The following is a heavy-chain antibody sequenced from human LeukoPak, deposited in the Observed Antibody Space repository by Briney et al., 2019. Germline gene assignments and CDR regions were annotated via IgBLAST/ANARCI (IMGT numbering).Heavy chain of an antibody. J-gene: IGHJ4*02. CDR1: GVTFSSYG. Sequence: GGSLRLSCAASGVTFSSYGMHWVRQAPGKGLEWVAFIRYDGSNKYYADSVKGRFTISRDNSKNTLYLQMNSLRAEDTAVYYCAKSRLSSRVISDFDYWGQGTLVTVSS. CDR2: IRYDGSNK. D-gene: IGHD6-13*01. CDR3: AKSRLSSRVISDFDY. V-gene: IGHV3-30*02.